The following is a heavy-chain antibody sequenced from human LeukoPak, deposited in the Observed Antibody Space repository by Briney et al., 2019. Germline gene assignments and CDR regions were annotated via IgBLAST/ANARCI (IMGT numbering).Heavy chain of an antibody. Sequence: PSETLSLTCAVYGGSFSGYYWSWIRQPPGEGLEWIGEINHSGSTNYNPSLKSRVTISVDTSKNQFSLRLSSVTAADTAIYYCARAVSGRFDYWGQGTLVTVSS. V-gene: IGHV4-34*01. D-gene: IGHD6-19*01. CDR2: INHSGST. J-gene: IGHJ4*02. CDR3: ARAVSGRFDY. CDR1: GGSFSGYY.